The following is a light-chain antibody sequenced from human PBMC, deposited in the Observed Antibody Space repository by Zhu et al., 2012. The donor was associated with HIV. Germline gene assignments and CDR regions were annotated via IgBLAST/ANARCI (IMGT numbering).Light chain of an antibody. V-gene: IGKV3-15*01. CDR2: GAS. CDR3: QQRSSWPLT. CDR1: QSVSSN. J-gene: IGKJ4*01. Sequence: EIVITQSPATLSVSPGERATLSCRASQSVSSNLAWYQQKPGQAPRLLVYGASTRATGIPARFSGSGSGTEFTLTISSMQSEDFAVYYCQQRSSWPLTFGGGTKVEIK.